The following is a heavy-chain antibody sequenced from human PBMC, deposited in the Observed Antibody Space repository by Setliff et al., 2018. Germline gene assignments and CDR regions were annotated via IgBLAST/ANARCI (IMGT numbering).Heavy chain of an antibody. CDR2: MYQSGTT. CDR1: GYSISSGYY. V-gene: IGHV4-38-2*02. J-gene: IGHJ4*02. CDR3: ARAASGNSKYYFDY. Sequence: SETLSLTCTVSGYSISSGYYWGWIRQPPGKGLEWIGNMYQSGTTYYNAALQSRVTLSIDTSKNHFSLKVSSVTAADTAAYYCARAASGNSKYYFDYWGQGTLVTVSS. D-gene: IGHD3-3*01.